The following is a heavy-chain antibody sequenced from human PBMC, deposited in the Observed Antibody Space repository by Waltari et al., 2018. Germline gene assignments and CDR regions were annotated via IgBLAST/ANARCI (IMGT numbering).Heavy chain of an antibody. Sequence: VQLVQSGAEVKKPGQSLKISCKGSGYSFTTYWIGWVRQMPGKGLEWMGIIYPGDSDTRYSPSFQGQVTISADNSIITAYLQWSSLKASDTAMYFCARAPTGTSSPYYFDYWGQGTLVTVSS. D-gene: IGHD1-1*01. CDR1: GYSFTTYW. CDR2: IYPGDSDT. J-gene: IGHJ4*02. V-gene: IGHV5-51*01. CDR3: ARAPTGTSSPYYFDY.